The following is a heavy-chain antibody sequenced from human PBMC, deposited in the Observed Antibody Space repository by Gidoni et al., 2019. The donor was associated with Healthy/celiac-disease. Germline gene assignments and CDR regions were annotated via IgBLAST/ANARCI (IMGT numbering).Heavy chain of an antibody. CDR2: IYYSGST. Sequence: QVQLQASGPGLVKPSQTLYLPCTVPGGALSSGDYYWSWIRQPPGKGLEWIGYIYYSGSTYYNPSLKSRVTISVDTSKNQFSLKLSSVTAADTAVYYCAREVTMVRRNWFDPWGQGTLVTVSS. J-gene: IGHJ5*02. D-gene: IGHD3-10*01. V-gene: IGHV4-30-4*01. CDR3: AREVTMVRRNWFDP. CDR1: GGALSSGDYY.